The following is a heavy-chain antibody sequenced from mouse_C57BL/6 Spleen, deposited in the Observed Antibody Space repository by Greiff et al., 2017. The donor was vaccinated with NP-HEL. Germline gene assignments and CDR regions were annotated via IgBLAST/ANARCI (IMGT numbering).Heavy chain of an antibody. D-gene: IGHD2-4*01. CDR1: GFTFSSYT. CDR3: ATLRPLFSYAMDY. Sequence: EVKLMESGGGLVKPGGSLKLSCAASGFTFSSYTMSWVRQTPEKRLEWVATISGGGGNPYYPDSVKGRFTISRDNSKNTLYLQMSSLRSEDTALYYCATLRPLFSYAMDYWGQGTSVTVSS. CDR2: ISGGGGNP. V-gene: IGHV5-9*01. J-gene: IGHJ4*01.